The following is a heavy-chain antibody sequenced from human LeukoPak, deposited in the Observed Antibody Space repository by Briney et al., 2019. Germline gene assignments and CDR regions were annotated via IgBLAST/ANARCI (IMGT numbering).Heavy chain of an antibody. J-gene: IGHJ4*02. Sequence: SETLSLTCTVSGGSISSSSYYWGWIRQPPGKGLEWIGSIYYSGSTYYNPSLKSRVTISVDTSKNQFSLKLSSVTAADTAVYYCARGPEGSGSYSLDYWGQGTLVTVSS. V-gene: IGHV4-39*07. CDR1: GGSISSSSYY. D-gene: IGHD3-10*01. CDR3: ARGPEGSGSYSLDY. CDR2: IYYSGST.